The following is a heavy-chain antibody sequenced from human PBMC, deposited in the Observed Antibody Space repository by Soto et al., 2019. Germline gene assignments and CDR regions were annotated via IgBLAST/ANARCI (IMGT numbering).Heavy chain of an antibody. V-gene: IGHV4-31*03. CDR2: IYYSGST. CDR1: GGSISSGVYY. Sequence: PSETLSLTCTVSGGSISSGVYYWSWIRHHPGNGLEWIGYIYYSGSTYYNPSLKSRVTISVDTSKNQFSLKLSSVTAADTAVYYCARDLGYCSGGSCYSWFDPWGQGPMITV. CDR3: ARDLGYCSGGSCYSWFDP. J-gene: IGHJ5*02. D-gene: IGHD2-15*01.